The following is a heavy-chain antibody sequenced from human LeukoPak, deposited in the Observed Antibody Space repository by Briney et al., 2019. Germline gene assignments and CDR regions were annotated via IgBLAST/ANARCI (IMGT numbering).Heavy chain of an antibody. CDR3: ARAYSGYDSWWFDP. CDR2: IWYDGSNK. V-gene: IGHV3-33*01. CDR1: GFTFSSYG. D-gene: IGHD5-12*01. J-gene: IGHJ5*02. Sequence: GGSLRLSCAASGFTFSSYGMHWVRQAPGKGLEWVAVIWYDGSNKYYADSVKGRFTISRDNSKNTLYLQMNSLRAEDTAVYYCARAYSGYDSWWFDPWGQGTLVTVSS.